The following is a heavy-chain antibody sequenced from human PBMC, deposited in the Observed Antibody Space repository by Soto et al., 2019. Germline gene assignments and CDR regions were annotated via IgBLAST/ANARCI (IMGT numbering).Heavy chain of an antibody. D-gene: IGHD2-2*02. J-gene: IGHJ6*02. CDR1: GFTFSSYG. CDR2: IWYDGSNK. V-gene: IGHV3-33*01. Sequence: GGSLRLSCAASGFTFSSYGMHWVRQAPGKGLEWVAVIWYDGSNKNYADSGKGRFTISRDNSKNTLYLQMKGLRAEDTAVYYCARESVGVPAAIPAGGMDVWGQGTTVTVSS. CDR3: ARESVGVPAAIPAGGMDV.